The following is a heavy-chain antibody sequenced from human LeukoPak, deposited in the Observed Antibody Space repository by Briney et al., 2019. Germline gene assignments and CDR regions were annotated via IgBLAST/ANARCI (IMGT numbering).Heavy chain of an antibody. Sequence: GGSLRLSCAASGFTFSDYYMTWVRQAPGKGLEWVANMNQDGSAKGYVDSVKGRFTISRDNAENSLYLQMNSLRAEDTAVYYCARDPAYGALDYWGQGTLVTVSS. D-gene: IGHD4-17*01. CDR3: ARDPAYGALDY. J-gene: IGHJ4*02. CDR1: GFTFSDYY. CDR2: MNQDGSAK. V-gene: IGHV3-7*01.